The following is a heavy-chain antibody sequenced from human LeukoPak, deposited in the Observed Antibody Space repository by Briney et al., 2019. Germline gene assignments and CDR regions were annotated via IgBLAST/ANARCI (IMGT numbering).Heavy chain of an antibody. Sequence: GGSLRLSCAASGLTFSTYWMTWVRQAPGKGREWVATISKDGSQKYYLNSVKGRFTISRDSAKNSVYLQMNSLRDEDTAVFYCARDRIWGVESEDYWGQGTLVTVSS. CDR2: ISKDGSQK. CDR3: ARDRIWGVESEDY. V-gene: IGHV3-7*01. J-gene: IGHJ4*02. D-gene: IGHD3-10*01. CDR1: GLTFSTYW.